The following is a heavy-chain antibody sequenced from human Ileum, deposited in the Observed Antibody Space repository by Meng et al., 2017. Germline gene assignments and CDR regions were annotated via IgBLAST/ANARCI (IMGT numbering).Heavy chain of an antibody. CDR1: GFTFRDYW. D-gene: IGHD3-16*01. Sequence: GESLKISCAASGFTFRDYWMSWVRQAPGKGLEWVANIKPDESEKYYVDSVKGRFTVSRDNAKNSLYLQMNNLRAEDTAVYYCAANSYTYNWGQGTRVTVSS. V-gene: IGHV3-7*01. CDR3: AANSYTYN. CDR2: IKPDESEK. J-gene: IGHJ4*02.